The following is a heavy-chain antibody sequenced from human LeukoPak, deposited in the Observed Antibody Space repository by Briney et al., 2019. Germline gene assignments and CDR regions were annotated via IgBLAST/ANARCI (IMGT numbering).Heavy chain of an antibody. CDR3: ARHFAAAEGIDY. CDR2: IYHNGGT. Sequence: SETLSLTCTVSGGSISGYYWSWIRQPPGKGLEWIGYIYHNGGTNYNPSLQSRLTISVDTSKNQFSLKLSSVTAADTAVYYCARHFAAAEGIDYWGQGTLVTVSS. CDR1: GGSISGYY. J-gene: IGHJ4*02. D-gene: IGHD6-13*01. V-gene: IGHV4-59*08.